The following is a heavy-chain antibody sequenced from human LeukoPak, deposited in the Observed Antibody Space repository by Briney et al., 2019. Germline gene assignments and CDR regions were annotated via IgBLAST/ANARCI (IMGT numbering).Heavy chain of an antibody. J-gene: IGHJ4*02. CDR1: GFTFRVYG. Sequence: GRSLRLSCAASGFTFRVYGMLWVRQAPGKGLEWVAHMSNDGVSKFYADSVKGRFTISRDNSKNTLYLQMDSLRTEDTAVYYCANQCGGGCSFDCWGQGPLVTVSS. D-gene: IGHD2-21*02. V-gene: IGHV3-30*18. CDR3: ANQCGGGCSFDC. CDR2: MSNDGVSK.